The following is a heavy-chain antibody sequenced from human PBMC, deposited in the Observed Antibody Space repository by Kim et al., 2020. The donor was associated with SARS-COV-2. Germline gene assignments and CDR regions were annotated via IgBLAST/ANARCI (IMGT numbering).Heavy chain of an antibody. V-gene: IGHV3-23*01. D-gene: IGHD2-2*01. CDR1: GFTFSSYA. CDR2: ISNNGGTT. CDR3: AKCTTNCYTKAFDI. Sequence: GGSLRLSCAASGFTFSSYAMTWVRQAPGKGLEWVSDISNNGGTTHYADSVKGRFTMSRDNSKNTLYLQMNSLRAEDTAVYYCAKCTTNCYTKAFDIWGQGKMFTVSS. J-gene: IGHJ3*02.